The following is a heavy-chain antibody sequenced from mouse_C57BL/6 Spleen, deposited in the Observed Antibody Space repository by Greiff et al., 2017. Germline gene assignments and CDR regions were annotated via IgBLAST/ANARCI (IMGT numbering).Heavy chain of an antibody. CDR1: GYTFTDYN. J-gene: IGHJ1*03. CDR2: INPNNGGT. CDR3: ARRAVDPYNWYFDV. Sequence: EVQLQQSGPELVKPGASVKIPCKASGYTFTDYNMDWVKQSHGKSLEWIGDINPNNGGTIYNQKFKGKATLTVDKSSSTAYMELRSLTSEDTAVYYCARRAVDPYNWYFDVWGTGTTVTVSS. V-gene: IGHV1-18*01. D-gene: IGHD1-1*01.